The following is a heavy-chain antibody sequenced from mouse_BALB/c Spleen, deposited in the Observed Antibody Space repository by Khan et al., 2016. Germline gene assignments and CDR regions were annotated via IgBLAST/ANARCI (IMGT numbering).Heavy chain of an antibody. J-gene: IGHJ4*01. CDR1: GYSITSGYY. CDR3: ARDLRGAMDY. CDR2: ISYDGSN. V-gene: IGHV3-6*02. Sequence: EVQLQESGPGLVKPSQSLALTCSVTGYSITSGYYWNWIRQFPGNKLEWMGYISYDGSNNYHPSLKNRISITPDTSKNQFFLMLNSVTTEDAAIEYCARDLRGAMDYGGQGTSVTVSS. D-gene: IGHD3-2*02.